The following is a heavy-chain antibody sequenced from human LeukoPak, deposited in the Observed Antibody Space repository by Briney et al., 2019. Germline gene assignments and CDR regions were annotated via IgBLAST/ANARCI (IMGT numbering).Heavy chain of an antibody. CDR1: GYTFTSYG. J-gene: IGHJ4*02. CDR2: ISAYNGNT. Sequence: ASVKVSCKASGYTFTSYGISWVRQAPGQGLEWMGWISAYNGNTNYAQKLQGRVTMTTDTSTSAAYMELRSLRSDDTAVYYCARDYGSGSYYPYDYWGRGTLVTVSS. D-gene: IGHD3-10*01. CDR3: ARDYGSGSYYPYDY. V-gene: IGHV1-18*01.